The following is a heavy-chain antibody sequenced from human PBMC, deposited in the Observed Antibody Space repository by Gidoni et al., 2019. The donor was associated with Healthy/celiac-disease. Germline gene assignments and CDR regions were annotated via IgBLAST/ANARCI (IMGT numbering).Heavy chain of an antibody. V-gene: IGHV3-21*01. J-gene: IGHJ3*02. D-gene: IGHD3-10*01. Sequence: EVQLVESGGGLVKPGGSLRLSCAASGFTFSSYSMHWVRQAPGKGLEWVSSSSSSSSYIYYADSVKGRFTISRDNAKNSLYLQMNSLRAEDTAVYYCAREWGDYYGSGRITQDAFDIWGQGTMVTVSS. CDR1: GFTFSSYS. CDR2: SSSSSSYI. CDR3: AREWGDYYGSGRITQDAFDI.